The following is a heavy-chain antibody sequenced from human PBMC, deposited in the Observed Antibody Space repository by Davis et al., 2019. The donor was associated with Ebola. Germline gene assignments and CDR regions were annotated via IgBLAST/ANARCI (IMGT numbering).Heavy chain of an antibody. V-gene: IGHV3-74*01. CDR1: GFTFSSYW. CDR2: INSDGSST. J-gene: IGHJ3*02. Sequence: HTGGSLRLSCAASGFTFSSYWMHWVRQAPGKGLVWVSRINSDGSSTSYADSVKGRFTISRDNAKNTLYLQMNSLRAEDTAVYYCARAEQYYYDSSGYPPDAFDIWGQGTMVTVSS. D-gene: IGHD3-22*01. CDR3: ARAEQYYYDSSGYPPDAFDI.